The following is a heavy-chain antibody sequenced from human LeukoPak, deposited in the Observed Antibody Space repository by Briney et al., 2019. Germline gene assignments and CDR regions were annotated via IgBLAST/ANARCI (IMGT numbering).Heavy chain of an antibody. Sequence: SETLSLTCTVSGGSISSGSYFWSWIRQPAGKGLEWIGRIYTSGSTNYNPSLKSRVTISVDTSKNQFSLKLSSVTAADTAVYYCARNDILTGYCFDYWGQGTLVTVSS. J-gene: IGHJ4*02. CDR3: ARNDILTGYCFDY. CDR2: IYTSGST. CDR1: GGSISSGSYF. D-gene: IGHD3-9*01. V-gene: IGHV4-61*02.